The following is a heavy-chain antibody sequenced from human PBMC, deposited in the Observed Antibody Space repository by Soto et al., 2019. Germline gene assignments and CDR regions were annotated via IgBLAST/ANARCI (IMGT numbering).Heavy chain of an antibody. CDR3: ARAEGYCSSTSCYAQPFDP. J-gene: IGHJ5*02. Sequence: ASVKVSCKASGYTFTSYDINWVRQATGQGLEWMGWMNPNSGNTGYAQKFQGRVTMTRNTSISTAYMELSSLRSEDTAVYYCARAEGYCSSTSCYAQPFDPWGQGTLVTVSS. D-gene: IGHD2-2*01. V-gene: IGHV1-8*01. CDR1: GYTFTSYD. CDR2: MNPNSGNT.